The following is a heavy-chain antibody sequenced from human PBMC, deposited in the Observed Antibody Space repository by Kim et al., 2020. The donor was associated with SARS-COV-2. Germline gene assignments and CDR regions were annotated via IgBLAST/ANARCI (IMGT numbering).Heavy chain of an antibody. V-gene: IGHV1-2*02. Sequence: GETNYAQKFKGRVSVTRDTSISTVYLEVSSLASDDTAVYYCTGDSDPDFWGQGTLVTVSS. J-gene: IGHJ4*02. CDR3: TGDSDPDF. CDR2: GET.